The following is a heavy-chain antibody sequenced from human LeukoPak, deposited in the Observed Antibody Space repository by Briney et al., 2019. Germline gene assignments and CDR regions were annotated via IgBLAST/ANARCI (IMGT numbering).Heavy chain of an antibody. CDR2: IYYSGST. CDR3: ARGYCSGGSCWFDY. Sequence: SETLSLTCTVSGGSISSYYWSWIRQPPGKGLEWIGYIYYSGSTNYNPSLKSRVTISVDTSKNQFTLKLSSVTAADTAVYYCARGYCSGGSCWFDYWGQGTLVTVSS. V-gene: IGHV4-59*01. D-gene: IGHD2-15*01. J-gene: IGHJ4*02. CDR1: GGSISSYY.